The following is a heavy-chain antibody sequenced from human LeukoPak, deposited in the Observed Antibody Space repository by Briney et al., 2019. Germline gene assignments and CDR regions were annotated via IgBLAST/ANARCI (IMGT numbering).Heavy chain of an antibody. CDR1: GDSVSSISAA. Sequence: SQTLSLTCAISGDSVSSISAAWNWIRQSPSRGLEWLGRTYYRSKWYNDYAESVKSRIIINPDTSKNQFSLQLNSVTPEDTAVYYCARDGGSSLSIFDYWGQGTLVTVSS. CDR3: ARDGGSSLSIFDY. V-gene: IGHV6-1*01. CDR2: TYYRSKWYN. D-gene: IGHD2-15*01. J-gene: IGHJ4*02.